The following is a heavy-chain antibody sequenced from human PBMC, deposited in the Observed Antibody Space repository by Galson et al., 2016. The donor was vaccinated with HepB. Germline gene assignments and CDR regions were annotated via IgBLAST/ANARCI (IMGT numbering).Heavy chain of an antibody. Sequence: SLRLSCAASGFTFNTHAMTWVRQAPGKGLEWVSTVGTGHFTHYADSVKGRFIVSRDNFENTLYLQMNSLRADDTALYFCAREGYSSGHCGAFDIWGRGTVVAVSS. CDR2: VGTGHFT. CDR1: GFTFNTHA. D-gene: IGHD6-19*01. V-gene: IGHV3-23*01. CDR3: AREGYSSGHCGAFDI. J-gene: IGHJ3*02.